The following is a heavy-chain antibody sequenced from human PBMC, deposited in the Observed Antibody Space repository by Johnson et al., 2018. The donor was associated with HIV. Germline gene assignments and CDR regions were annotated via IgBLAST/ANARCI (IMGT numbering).Heavy chain of an antibody. CDR3: ARQSVTGGPFDI. Sequence: QVQLVESGGGVVQPGRSLRLSCAASGFTFSTYGMHWVRQAPGTGLEWVALISYDGSNKYYADSVKGRFTISRDNSKNTLYLQMNSLRAEDTAVYYCARQSVTGGPFDIWGQGTMVTVSS. V-gene: IGHV3-30*03. J-gene: IGHJ3*02. CDR1: GFTFSTYG. CDR2: ISYDGSNK. D-gene: IGHD2-21*02.